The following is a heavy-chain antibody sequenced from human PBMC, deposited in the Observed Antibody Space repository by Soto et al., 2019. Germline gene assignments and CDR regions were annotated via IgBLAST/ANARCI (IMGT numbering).Heavy chain of an antibody. Sequence: QLQLQESGSGLVKPSQTLSLTCAVSGGSISSGGYSWNWIRQPPGKGLEWIGYIYHSGYTLYNPSLKSRVTISVDKSKNQFSLKLSSVTAADTAVYYCAREQPAGNWFDPWGQGTLVTVSS. CDR3: AREQPAGNWFDP. V-gene: IGHV4-30-2*01. J-gene: IGHJ5*02. CDR2: IYHSGYT. CDR1: GGSISSGGYS.